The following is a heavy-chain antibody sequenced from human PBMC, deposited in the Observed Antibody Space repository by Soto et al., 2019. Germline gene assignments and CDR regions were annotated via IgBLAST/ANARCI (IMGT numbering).Heavy chain of an antibody. D-gene: IGHD2-15*01. CDR2: ISAYNGNT. J-gene: IGHJ6*02. CDR3: ARDRVYCSGGSCYFANYYSYGMDV. CDR1: GYTFTSYG. Sequence: QVQLVQSGAEVKKPGASVKVSCKASGYTFTSYGISWVRQAPGQGLEWMGWISAYNGNTNYAQKLQGRVTMTTDTSTSKAYMELRRLRSDDTAVYYCARDRVYCSGGSCYFANYYSYGMDVWGQGTTVTVSS. V-gene: IGHV1-18*01.